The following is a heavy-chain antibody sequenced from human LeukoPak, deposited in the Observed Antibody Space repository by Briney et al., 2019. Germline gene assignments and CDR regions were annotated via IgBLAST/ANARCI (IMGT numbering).Heavy chain of an antibody. Sequence: SVKVSCKASEGTFSSYAISWVRQAPGQGLEWMGGIIPIFGTANYAQKFQGRVTITADESTSTAYMELSSLRSEDTAVYYCARDPDYGDYVGIRSTSDYWGQGTLVTVSS. V-gene: IGHV1-69*13. D-gene: IGHD4-17*01. CDR3: ARDPDYGDYVGIRSTSDY. CDR1: EGTFSSYA. J-gene: IGHJ4*02. CDR2: IIPIFGTA.